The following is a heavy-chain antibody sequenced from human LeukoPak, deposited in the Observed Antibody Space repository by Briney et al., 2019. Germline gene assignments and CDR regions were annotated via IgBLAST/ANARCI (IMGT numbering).Heavy chain of an antibody. CDR3: ARVGGDYRLDY. CDR2: IYHSGST. Sequence: PSETLSLTCAVSGGSISSGGYSWSWIRQPPGKGLEWIGYIYHSGSTYYNPSLKSRVTISVDRSKNQFSLKLSSVTAADTAVYYCARVGGDYRLDYWGQGTLVTVSS. V-gene: IGHV4-30-2*01. CDR1: GGSISSGGYS. J-gene: IGHJ4*02. D-gene: IGHD3-16*01.